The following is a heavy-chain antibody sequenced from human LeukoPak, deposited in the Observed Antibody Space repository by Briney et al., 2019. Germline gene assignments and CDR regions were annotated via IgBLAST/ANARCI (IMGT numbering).Heavy chain of an antibody. CDR2: IGTAGDT. D-gene: IGHD1-26*01. Sequence: PGGSLRLSCAASGFTFSSYDMHWVRQATGKGLGWVSAIGTAGDTYYPGSVKGRFTISRENAKNSLYLQMNSLRAGDTAVYYCARGAFRSGSYYFDYWGQGTLVTVSS. V-gene: IGHV3-13*01. CDR1: GFTFSSYD. CDR3: ARGAFRSGSYYFDY. J-gene: IGHJ4*02.